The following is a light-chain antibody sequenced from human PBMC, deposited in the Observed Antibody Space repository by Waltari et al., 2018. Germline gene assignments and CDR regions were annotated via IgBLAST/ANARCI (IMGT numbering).Light chain of an antibody. CDR1: NLGDQY. V-gene: IGLV3-1*01. J-gene: IGLJ2*01. Sequence: SYELTQPPSVSVSPGQTASITYSGDNLGDQYASWYQQKPGQSPVVVIYQNNKRPSGIPERFSGSNSGNTATLTISGTQAMDEADYYCQAWDSSTAHVVFGGGTKLTVL. CDR2: QNN. CDR3: QAWDSSTAHVV.